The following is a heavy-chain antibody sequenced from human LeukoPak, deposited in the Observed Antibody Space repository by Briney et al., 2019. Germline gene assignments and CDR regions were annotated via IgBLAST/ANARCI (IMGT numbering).Heavy chain of an antibody. V-gene: IGHV4-59*10. D-gene: IGHD3-16*01. CDR1: GGSFSGYF. Sequence: SETLSLTCAVYGGSFSGYFWSWIRQPAGKGLEWIGRICIGGSTHYNPSLKSRVAISIDTSKNQFFLTLNSVTAADTAVYYCARDVQSRGYDDRHFDPWGQGILVTAAS. J-gene: IGHJ5*02. CDR2: ICIGGST. CDR3: ARDVQSRGYDDRHFDP.